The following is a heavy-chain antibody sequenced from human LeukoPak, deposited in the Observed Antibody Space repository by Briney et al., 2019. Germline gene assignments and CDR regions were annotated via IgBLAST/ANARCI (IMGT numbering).Heavy chain of an antibody. Sequence: ASVKVSCKASGYTFTSYDINWVRQATGQGLEWMGWMNSNSGNTGYAQKFQGRVTMTRNTSISTAYMELSSLRSEDTAVYYCARGGDSSNYYYYGMDVWGQGTTVTVSS. CDR1: GYTFTSYD. V-gene: IGHV1-8*01. CDR3: ARGGDSSNYYYYGMDV. D-gene: IGHD3-10*01. CDR2: MNSNSGNT. J-gene: IGHJ6*02.